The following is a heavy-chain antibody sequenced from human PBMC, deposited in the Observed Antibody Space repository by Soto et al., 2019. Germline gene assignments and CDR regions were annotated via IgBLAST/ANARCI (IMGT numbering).Heavy chain of an antibody. CDR2: IYFSGST. V-gene: IGHV4-61*01. CDR1: GDSVSSGSYF. Sequence: PSETLSLTCTVSGDSVSSGSYFWSWIRQPPGKGLEWIGYIYFSGSTNYKPSLESRVTISVDTSKNQFSPRLNSVTAADTAVYYCAKGPLGYCSSTSCYTFAFDIWGQGTMVTVSS. D-gene: IGHD2-2*02. CDR3: AKGPLGYCSSTSCYTFAFDI. J-gene: IGHJ3*02.